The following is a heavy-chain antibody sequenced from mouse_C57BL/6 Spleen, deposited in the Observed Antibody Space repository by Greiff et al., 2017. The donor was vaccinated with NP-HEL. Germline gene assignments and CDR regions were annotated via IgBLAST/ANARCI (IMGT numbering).Heavy chain of an antibody. CDR1: GYAFSSYW. Sequence: VQLQQSGAELVKPGASVKISCKASGYAFSSYWMNWVKQRPGKGLEWIGQIYPGDGDTNYNGKFKGKATLTADKSSSTAYMQLSSLTSEDSAVYFCARFGDYYAMDYWGQGTSVTVSS. J-gene: IGHJ4*01. CDR3: ARFGDYYAMDY. CDR2: IYPGDGDT. D-gene: IGHD1-1*02. V-gene: IGHV1-80*01.